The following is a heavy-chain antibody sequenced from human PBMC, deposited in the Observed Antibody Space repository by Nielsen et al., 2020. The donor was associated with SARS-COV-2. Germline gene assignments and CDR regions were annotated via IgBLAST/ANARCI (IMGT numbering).Heavy chain of an antibody. D-gene: IGHD5-12*01. CDR1: GYTFTSYG. CDR2: ISAYNGNT. J-gene: IGHJ6*02. V-gene: IGHV1-18*01. Sequence: ASVKVSCKASGYTFTSYGISWVRQAPGQGLEWMGWISAYNGNTNYAQKFQGRVTITADESTSTAYMELSSLRSEDTAVYYCAREKSSYANYYYYYGMDVWGQGTTVTVSS. CDR3: AREKSSYANYYYYYGMDV.